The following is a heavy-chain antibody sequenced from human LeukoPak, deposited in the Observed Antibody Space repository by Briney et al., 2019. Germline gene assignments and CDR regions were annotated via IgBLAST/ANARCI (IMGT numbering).Heavy chain of an antibody. CDR1: GGSFSGYY. CDR2: INHSGST. V-gene: IGHV4-34*01. CDR3: ARGRTYSGYDYAYFDY. Sequence: SETLSLTCAVYGGSFSGYYWSWIRQPPGKGLEWIGEINHSGSTNYNPSLKSRVTISVDTSKNQFSLKLSSVTAADTAVYYCARGRTYSGYDYAYFDYWGQGTVVTVSA. D-gene: IGHD5-12*01. J-gene: IGHJ4*02.